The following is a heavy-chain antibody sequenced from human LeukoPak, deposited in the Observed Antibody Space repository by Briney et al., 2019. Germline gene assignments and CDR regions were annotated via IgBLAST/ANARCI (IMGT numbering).Heavy chain of an antibody. CDR2: LSGSGGST. Sequence: GGSLRLSRTASGFTFGDYAMSWVRQAPGKGLEWVSALSGSGGSTYYADSVKGRFTISRDNSKHTLHLQMNSLRAGDTPVLYCAKHGRLEWLLYNWFDPWGQGTLVTVSS. CDR1: GFTFGDYA. D-gene: IGHD3-3*01. J-gene: IGHJ5*02. CDR3: AKHGRLEWLLYNWFDP. V-gene: IGHV3-23*01.